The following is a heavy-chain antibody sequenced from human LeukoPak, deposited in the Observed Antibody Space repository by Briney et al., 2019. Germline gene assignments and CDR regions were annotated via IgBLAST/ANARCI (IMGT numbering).Heavy chain of an antibody. V-gene: IGHV3-30*02. J-gene: IGHJ4*02. CDR1: GFTFSSYA. D-gene: IGHD3-10*01. CDR2: IRYDGSNK. CDR3: AKDLIRGMYYYGDFDY. Sequence: PGGSLRLSCAASGFTFSSYAMHWVRQAPGKGLEWVAFIRYDGSNKYYADSVKGRFTISRDNSKNTLYLQMNSLRAEDTAVYYCAKDLIRGMYYYGDFDYWGQGTLVTVSS.